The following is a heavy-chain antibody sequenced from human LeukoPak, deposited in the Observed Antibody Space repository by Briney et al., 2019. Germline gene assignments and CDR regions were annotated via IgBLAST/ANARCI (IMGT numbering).Heavy chain of an antibody. J-gene: IGHJ4*02. V-gene: IGHV4-34*01. CDR2: SSHSGTT. CDR1: GGSFTDYY. Sequence: SETLSLTCAVYGGSFTDYYWSWIRQSPQKGLEWIGESSHSGTTKYNPSLKSRVTISVDTSKNQFSLKPTSVTAADTAVYYCARRLKTVVAEFYFDYWGQGTLVTVSS. D-gene: IGHD3-22*01. CDR3: ARRLKTVVAEFYFDY.